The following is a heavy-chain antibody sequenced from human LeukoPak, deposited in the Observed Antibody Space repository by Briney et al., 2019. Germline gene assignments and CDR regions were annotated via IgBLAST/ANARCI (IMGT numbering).Heavy chain of an antibody. V-gene: IGHV1-69*13. Sequence: SVKVSCKASGGTFSSYAISWVRQAPGQGLGWMGGIIPIFGTANYAQKFQGRVTITADESTSTAYMELSSLRSEDTAVYYCARGGAGDYVWGSYSRSFNWFDPWGQGTLVTASS. J-gene: IGHJ5*02. CDR1: GGTFSSYA. CDR3: ARGGAGDYVWGSYSRSFNWFDP. D-gene: IGHD3-16*01. CDR2: IIPIFGTA.